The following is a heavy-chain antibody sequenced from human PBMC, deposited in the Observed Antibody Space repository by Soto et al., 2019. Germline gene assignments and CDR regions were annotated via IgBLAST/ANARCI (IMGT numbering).Heavy chain of an antibody. CDR3: ARGNGRSPSYYYYYYLDV. V-gene: IGHV4-34*01. CDR2: INHSGST. CDR1: GGTFSGYY. Sequence: SETXSLTCAVYGGTFSGYYWSWIRQPPGKGLEWIGEINHSGSTNYNPSLKSRVTISVDTSKNQFSLKLSSVTAADTAVYYCARGNGRSPSYYYYYYLDVWGKGTTVTVSS. J-gene: IGHJ6*03. D-gene: IGHD1-1*01.